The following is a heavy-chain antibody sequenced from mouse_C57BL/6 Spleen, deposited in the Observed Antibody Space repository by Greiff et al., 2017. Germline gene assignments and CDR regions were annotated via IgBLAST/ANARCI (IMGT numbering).Heavy chain of an antibody. Sequence: QVQLQQPGTELVKPGASVKLSCKASGYTFTSYWMHWVKQRPGQGLEWIGNINPSNGGTNYNEKLKIKDTLTVDKSSSTAYMQLSSLTSEDSAVYYCASPITTVVKGAGYWGQGTTLTVSS. CDR2: INPSNGGT. CDR1: GYTFTSYW. CDR3: ASPITTVVKGAGY. D-gene: IGHD1-1*01. V-gene: IGHV1-53*01. J-gene: IGHJ2*01.